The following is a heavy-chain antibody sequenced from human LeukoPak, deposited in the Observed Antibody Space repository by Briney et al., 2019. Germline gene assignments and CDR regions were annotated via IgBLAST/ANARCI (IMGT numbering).Heavy chain of an antibody. D-gene: IGHD1-26*01. J-gene: IGHJ4*02. CDR2: YQYSGSP. V-gene: IGHV4-59*01. CDR1: GGSISSYY. CDR3: ARRSRLGATPFDY. Sequence: KPSETLSLTCTVSGGSISSYYWNWIRQPPGKGLEWIGFYQYSGSPHYNPSLKSRVTISVDTSKSQFSLKLNSVSAADTAMYYCARRSRLGATPFDYWGQGTLVTVSS.